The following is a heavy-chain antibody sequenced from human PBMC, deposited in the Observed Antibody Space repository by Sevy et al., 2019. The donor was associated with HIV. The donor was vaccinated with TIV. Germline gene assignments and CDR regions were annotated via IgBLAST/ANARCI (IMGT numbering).Heavy chain of an antibody. V-gene: IGHV3-30*04. D-gene: IGHD2-15*01. CDR3: ARGCLRGYCYGMDV. J-gene: IGHJ6*02. CDR2: ISYDGINK. Sequence: GGSLRLSCAASGFTFSSYAMHWVRQAPGKGLEWVAVISYDGINKYYADSVKGRFTISRDNSKNTLYLQMNSLRAEDTAVYYCARGCLRGYCYGMDVWGQGTTVTVSS. CDR1: GFTFSSYA.